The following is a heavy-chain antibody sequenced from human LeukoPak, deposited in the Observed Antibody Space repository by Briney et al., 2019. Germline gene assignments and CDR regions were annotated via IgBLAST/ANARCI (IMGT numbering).Heavy chain of an antibody. CDR3: VRSPYGASLSKWFDP. CDR1: LGSISGYS. D-gene: IGHD4/OR15-4a*01. V-gene: IGHV4-59*01. J-gene: IGHJ5*02. Sequence: SETLSLTCTVSLGSISGYSWSWIRESPGGGVEWIGYIYYSGDTAYNPSLRSRVTMSVDTSKNQFSLQLRSMTTADTAVYYCVRSPYGASLSKWFDPWGQGTQVIVSP. CDR2: IYYSGDT.